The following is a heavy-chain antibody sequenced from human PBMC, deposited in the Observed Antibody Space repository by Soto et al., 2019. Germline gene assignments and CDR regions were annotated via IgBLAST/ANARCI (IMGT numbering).Heavy chain of an antibody. Sequence: PSETLSLTCTVSGGSMFCYYWSWIRQPPGRGLEWIGFIYYAGITNYNPSLKSRVTISVDTSKNQFSLKLSSVTAADTAVYYCARALILTGYYIHDAFDIWGQGTMVT. V-gene: IGHV4-59*01. D-gene: IGHD3-9*01. CDR2: IYYAGIT. J-gene: IGHJ3*02. CDR1: GGSMFCYY. CDR3: ARALILTGYYIHDAFDI.